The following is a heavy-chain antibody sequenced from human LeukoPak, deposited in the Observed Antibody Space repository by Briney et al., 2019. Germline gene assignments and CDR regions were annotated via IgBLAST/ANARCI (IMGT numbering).Heavy chain of an antibody. CDR3: ARDRGPVEDGGY. CDR2: INWNGGST. CDR1: GFTFDDYG. J-gene: IGHJ4*02. Sequence: GRSLRLSCAASGFTFDDYGMSWVRQAPGKGLEWVSGINWNGGSTGYADSVKGRFTISRDNAKNSLYLQMNSLRAEDTALYYCARDRGPVEDGGYWGQGTLVTVSS. D-gene: IGHD4-23*01. V-gene: IGHV3-20*04.